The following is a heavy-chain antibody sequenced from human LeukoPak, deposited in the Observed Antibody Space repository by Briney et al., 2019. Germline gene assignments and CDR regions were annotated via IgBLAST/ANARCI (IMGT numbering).Heavy chain of an antibody. D-gene: IGHD2-2*01. CDR3: ATSGVVPAAGTTYFDY. V-gene: IGHV3-30*04. J-gene: IGHJ4*02. CDR2: ISYEGSVT. Sequence: TGGSLRLSCAASGFTFSNYAFHWVRQPPGKGLEWAAVISYEGSVTYYADSVKGRFTISRDNSKNTLDLQMNSLRAEDTAVYYCATSGVVPAAGTTYFDYWGQGILVTVSS. CDR1: GFTFSNYA.